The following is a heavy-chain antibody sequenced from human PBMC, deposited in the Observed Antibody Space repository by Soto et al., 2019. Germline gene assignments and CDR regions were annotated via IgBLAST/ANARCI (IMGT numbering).Heavy chain of an antibody. CDR3: ARPLWRDDYNWGYFDL. J-gene: IGHJ2*01. CDR1: GFTFSSYA. D-gene: IGHD4-4*01. V-gene: IGHV3-30-3*01. CDR2: ISYDGSNK. Sequence: EAGGGVVQPGRSLRLSCAASGFTFSSYAMHWVRQAPGKGLEWVAVISYDGSNKYYADSVKGRFTISRDNSKNTLYLQMNSLRAEDTAVYYCARPLWRDDYNWGYFDLWGRGTLVTVSS.